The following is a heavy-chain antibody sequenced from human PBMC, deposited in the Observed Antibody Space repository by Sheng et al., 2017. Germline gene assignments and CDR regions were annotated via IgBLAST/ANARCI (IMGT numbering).Heavy chain of an antibody. CDR3: AKDRSTGTRAWFDP. J-gene: IGHJ5*02. CDR1: GFTFSSYG. CDR2: IRYDGSNK. D-gene: IGHD1-1*01. Sequence: QVQLVESGGGVVQPGGSLRLSCAASGFTFSSYGMHWVRQAPGKGLEWVAFIRYDGSNKYYADSVKGRFTISRDNSKNTLYLQMNSLRAEDTAVYYCAKDRSTGTRAWFDPWGQGTLVTVSS. V-gene: IGHV3-30*02.